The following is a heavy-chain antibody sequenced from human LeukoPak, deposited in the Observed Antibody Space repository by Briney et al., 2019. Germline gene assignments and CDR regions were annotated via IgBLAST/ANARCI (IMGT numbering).Heavy chain of an antibody. CDR1: GGSISSGSYY. V-gene: IGHV4-39*07. D-gene: IGHD6-19*01. Sequence: SETLSLTCTVSGGSISSGSYYWAWIRQPPGKGLEWIGSMYYSGTTYYNPSLKSRVTVSVDTPKNQFSLKLSSVTAADTAVYYCARGSSGWYGDYWGQGTLVTVSS. CDR3: ARGSSGWYGDY. J-gene: IGHJ4*02. CDR2: MYYSGTT.